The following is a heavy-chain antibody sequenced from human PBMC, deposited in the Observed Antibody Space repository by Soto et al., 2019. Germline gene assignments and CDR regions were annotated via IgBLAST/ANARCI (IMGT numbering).Heavy chain of an antibody. CDR1: GFTFSSYW. CDR2: IKQDGSEK. CDR3: ARDAPGYSSSGAVCYMDV. Sequence: EVQLVESGGGLVQPGGSLRLSCAASGFTFSSYWMSWVRQAPGKGLEWVANIKQDGSEKYYVDSVKGRFTISRDNAKNSLYLQMNSLRAEDTAVYCCARDAPGYSSSGAVCYMDVWGKGTTVTVSS. J-gene: IGHJ6*03. D-gene: IGHD6-13*01. V-gene: IGHV3-7*01.